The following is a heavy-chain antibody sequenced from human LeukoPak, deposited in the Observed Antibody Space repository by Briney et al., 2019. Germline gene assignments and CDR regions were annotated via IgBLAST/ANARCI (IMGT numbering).Heavy chain of an antibody. CDR3: ASGVYDSSGYYYSPFDY. J-gene: IGHJ4*02. V-gene: IGHV1-69*01. CDR2: IIPIFGTA. D-gene: IGHD3-22*01. CDR1: GGTFSSYA. Sequence: ASVKVSCKASGGTFSSYAISWVRQAPGQGLEWMGGIIPIFGTANYAQKFQGRVMITADESTSTAYMELSSLRSEDTAVYYCASGVYDSSGYYYSPFDYWGQGTLVTVSS.